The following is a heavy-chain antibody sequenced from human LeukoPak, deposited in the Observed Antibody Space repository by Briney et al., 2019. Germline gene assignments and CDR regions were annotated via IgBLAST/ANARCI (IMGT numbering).Heavy chain of an antibody. D-gene: IGHD3-22*01. CDR3: ARGMHYYDSSGYYYYFDY. J-gene: IGHJ4*02. V-gene: IGHV1-69*17. CDR2: IIPIFGIA. Sequence: SVKVSCKASGGTFSSYAISWVRQAPGQGLEWMGGIIPIFGIANYAQKFQGRVTITADKSTSTAYMELSSLRSEDTAVYYCARGMHYYDSSGYYYYFDYWGQGTLVTVSS. CDR1: GGTFSSYA.